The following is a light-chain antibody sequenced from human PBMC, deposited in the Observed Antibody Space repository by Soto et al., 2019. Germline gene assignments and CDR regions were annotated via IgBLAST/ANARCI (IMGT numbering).Light chain of an antibody. J-gene: IGKJ1*01. CDR3: MQTVQCPWS. V-gene: IGKV2D-29*01. Sequence: DIVMTQTPLSLSVTPGQPASISCKSSQSLVFSDGKTYFYWYLQKPGQPPQLLIYGVSNRFSGVPDRFSGSASGTDFTLNISRVEAEDIGIYYCMQTVQCPWSFGQGTKVEIK. CDR1: QSLVFSDGKTY. CDR2: GVS.